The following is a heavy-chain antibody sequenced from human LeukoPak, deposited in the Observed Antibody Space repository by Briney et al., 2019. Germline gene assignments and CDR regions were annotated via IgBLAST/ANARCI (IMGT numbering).Heavy chain of an antibody. V-gene: IGHV1-46*01. D-gene: IGHD2-2*03. Sequence: GASVKVSCKASGYTFSNYDINWVRQAPGQELEWMGIINPSGGSTSYAQKFQGRVTMTRDTSTSTVYMELSSLRSEDTAVYYCARDGYCRGSSCPFQHWGQGTMVTVSS. CDR1: GYTFSNYD. J-gene: IGHJ1*01. CDR2: INPSGGST. CDR3: ARDGYCRGSSCPFQH.